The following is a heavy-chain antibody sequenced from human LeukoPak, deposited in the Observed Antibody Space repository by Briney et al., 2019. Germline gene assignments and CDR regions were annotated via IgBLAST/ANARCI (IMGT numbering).Heavy chain of an antibody. J-gene: IGHJ3*02. CDR1: GFTFTRYS. CDR3: ARVGDNDAFDI. V-gene: IGHV3-64*02. CDR2: ISYKDEKT. D-gene: IGHD2-21*02. Sequence: GGSLRLSCAASGFTFTRYSMHWVRQAPGKGLEYVSAISYKDEKTYYSDSVKGRFTISRDNSKKTLYLQMGCLGTEDMAVYYCARVGDNDAFDIWGQGTMVTVSS.